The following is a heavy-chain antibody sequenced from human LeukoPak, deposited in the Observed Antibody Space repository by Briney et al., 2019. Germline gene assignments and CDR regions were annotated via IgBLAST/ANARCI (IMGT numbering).Heavy chain of an antibody. CDR1: GFTFSDYY. J-gene: IGHJ3*02. Sequence: GGSLRLSCAASGFTFSDYYMSWIRQAPGKGLEWVSYISSSGTTIYYADSVKGRFTISRDNAKNSLYLQMNSLRAEDTAVYYCAREDLMVVAFDIWGQGTMVTVSS. CDR2: ISSSGTTI. CDR3: AREDLMVVAFDI. D-gene: IGHD2-8*01. V-gene: IGHV3-11*04.